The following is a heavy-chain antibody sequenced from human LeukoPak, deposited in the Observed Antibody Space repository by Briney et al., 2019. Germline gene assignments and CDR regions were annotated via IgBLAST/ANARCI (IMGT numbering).Heavy chain of an antibody. D-gene: IGHD3-9*01. CDR3: AKGKAGHYHSVTDEYYYYMDV. V-gene: IGHV4-34*01. J-gene: IGHJ6*03. Sequence: SETLSLTCVVDGGYFSGVYWTWVRQAPGKGLEWIGEISYSGTTKYNPSLKSRVTIEVDTSKKQISLNLSSMTAADTAVYYCAKGKAGHYHSVTDEYYYYMDVWGKGTTVIVSS. CDR1: GGYFSGVY. CDR2: ISYSGTT.